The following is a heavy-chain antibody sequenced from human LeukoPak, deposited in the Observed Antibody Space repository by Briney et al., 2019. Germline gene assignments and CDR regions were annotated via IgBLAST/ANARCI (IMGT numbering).Heavy chain of an antibody. CDR1: GYSFTSYW. V-gene: IGHV5-51*01. D-gene: IGHD3-9*01. J-gene: IGHJ4*02. CDR2: IYSCDSDT. CDR3: ARPAGYDILTGYPYYFDY. Sequence: GESLKISCKGSGYSFTSYWIGWVRQMPGKGLEGMGIIYSCDSDTRYSPSFEGQVTISADKSISTAYLQWSSLKASDTAMYYCARPAGYDILTGYPYYFDYWGQGTLVTVSS.